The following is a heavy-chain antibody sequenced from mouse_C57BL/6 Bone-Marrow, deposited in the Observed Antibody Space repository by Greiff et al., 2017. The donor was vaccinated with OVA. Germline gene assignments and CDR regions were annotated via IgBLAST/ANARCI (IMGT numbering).Heavy chain of an antibody. CDR3: ARQRGWYFDD. Sequence: EVQGVESGGGLVKPGGSLKLSCAASGFTFSSYTMSWVRQTPEKRLEWVATISGGGGNTYYPDSVKGRFTISRDNAKNTLYLQMSSLRSEDTALYYCARQRGWYFDDWGQGTTLTVAS. D-gene: IGHD2-3*01. CDR1: GFTFSSYT. V-gene: IGHV5-9*01. CDR2: ISGGGGNT. J-gene: IGHJ2*01.